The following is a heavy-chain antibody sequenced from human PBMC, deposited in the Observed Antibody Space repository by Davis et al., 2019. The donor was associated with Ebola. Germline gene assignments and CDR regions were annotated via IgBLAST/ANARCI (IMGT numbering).Heavy chain of an antibody. CDR3: ARHGSLDIVVVVVATDWFDP. CDR1: GYSFTSYW. CDR2: IDPSDSYT. V-gene: IGHV5-10-1*01. J-gene: IGHJ5*02. Sequence: GESLNTPCKGSGYSFTSYWISWVRQMPGKGLEWMGRIDPSDSYTNYSPSFQGHVTVSADKSISTAYLQWSSLKASDTAMYYCARHGSLDIVVVVVATDWFDPWGQGTLVTVSS. D-gene: IGHD2-15*01.